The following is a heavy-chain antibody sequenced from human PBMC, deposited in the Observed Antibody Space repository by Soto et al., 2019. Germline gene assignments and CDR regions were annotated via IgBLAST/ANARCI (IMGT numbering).Heavy chain of an antibody. CDR3: AKYPWIRQSSCWFYYFYY. D-gene: IGHD6-19*01. V-gene: IGHV3-30*18. J-gene: IGHJ4*01. CDR2: ISDDGINK. Sequence: PAVSLSLASAASGFTFSRYSMHWVRQAPGKGLEWGALISDDGINKYYADSVKGRFTVSRDNSKNTLYLEMTSLRADYLSVYYCAKYPWIRQSSCWFYYFYYWGHGT. CDR1: GFTFSRYS.